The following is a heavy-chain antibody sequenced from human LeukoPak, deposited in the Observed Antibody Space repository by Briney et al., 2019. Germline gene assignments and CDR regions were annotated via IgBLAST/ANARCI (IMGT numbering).Heavy chain of an antibody. CDR2: INPNSGGT. Sequence: ASVEVSCKASGYTFTGYYMHWVRQAPGQGLEWMGWINPNSGGTNYAQKFQGRVTMTRDTSISTAYMELSRLRSDDTAVYYCARGQGYDFWSGYYTSVIFDYWGQGTLVTVSS. J-gene: IGHJ4*02. V-gene: IGHV1-2*02. CDR3: ARGQGYDFWSGYYTSVIFDY. D-gene: IGHD3-3*01. CDR1: GYTFTGYY.